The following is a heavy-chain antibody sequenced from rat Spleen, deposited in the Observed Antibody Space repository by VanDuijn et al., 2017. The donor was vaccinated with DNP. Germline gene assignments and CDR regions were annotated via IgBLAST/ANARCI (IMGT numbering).Heavy chain of an antibody. D-gene: IGHD1-11*01. CDR3: AKGPNYGGWSDYFDY. CDR2: INKDSSTI. V-gene: IGHV4-2*01. J-gene: IGHJ2*01. CDR1: GFIFFDYW. Sequence: EVKLVKSGGGLVQPGRSLKLSCAASGFIFFDYWMGWVRQAPGKGLEWIGEINKDSSTINYNPSLKEKITISRDNAQNTLYLQMSKLGSEDTAIYYCAKGPNYGGWSDYFDYWGQGVMVTVSS.